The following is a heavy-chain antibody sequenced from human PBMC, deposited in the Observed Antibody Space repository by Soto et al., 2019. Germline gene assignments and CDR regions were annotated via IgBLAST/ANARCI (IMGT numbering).Heavy chain of an antibody. CDR2: IYYSGST. Sequence: SETLSLTCTVSGGSISSYYWSWIRQPPGKGLEWIGYIYYSGSTNYNPSLKSRVTISVDTSKNQFSLKLSSVTAADTAVYYCARAPYGSGSNFDYWGQGTLVTVSS. J-gene: IGHJ4*02. CDR3: ARAPYGSGSNFDY. V-gene: IGHV4-59*01. CDR1: GGSISSYY. D-gene: IGHD3-10*01.